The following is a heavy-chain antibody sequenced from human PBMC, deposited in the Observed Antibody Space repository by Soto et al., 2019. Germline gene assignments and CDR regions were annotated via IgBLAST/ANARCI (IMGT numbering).Heavy chain of an antibody. D-gene: IGHD6-13*01. CDR3: AASAAGTSTIFAY. CDR2: IVVGSGNT. V-gene: IGHV1-58*01. Sequence: QMQLVQSGPEVKKPGTSVKVSCKASGFTFTSSAVQWLRQARGQRLEWIGWIVVGSGNTNYAQKFQERVTITRDMSTSTAYMELSSLRSEDTAVYYCAASAAGTSTIFAYWGQGTLVTVSS. CDR1: GFTFTSSA. J-gene: IGHJ4*02.